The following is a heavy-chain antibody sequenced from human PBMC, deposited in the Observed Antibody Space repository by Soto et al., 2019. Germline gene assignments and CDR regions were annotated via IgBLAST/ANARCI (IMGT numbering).Heavy chain of an antibody. V-gene: IGHV3-30-3*01. J-gene: IGHJ4*02. Sequence: QVQLVESGGGVVQPGRSLRLSCAASGFTFSSYAMHWVRQAPGKGLEWVAVISYDGSNKYYADSVKGRFTIARDNSKNTLYLQMNSLRAEDTAVYYCARSPWELVPHFDYWGQGTLVTVSS. D-gene: IGHD1-26*01. CDR3: ARSPWELVPHFDY. CDR2: ISYDGSNK. CDR1: GFTFSSYA.